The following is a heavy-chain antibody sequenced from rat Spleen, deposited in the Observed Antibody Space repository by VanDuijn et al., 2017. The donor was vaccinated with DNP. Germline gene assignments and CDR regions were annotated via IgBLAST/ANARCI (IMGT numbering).Heavy chain of an antibody. Sequence: EVQLVESGGGLVQPGNSLKLSCAASGFTFSNYYMAWVRQVPGKGLEWVASVTSSGGSTYYPDSVKGRFTISRDNAKSSLDLQMNSLKSEDTAIYYCARWSTFFDYWGQGVMVTVSS. CDR1: GFTFSNYY. CDR2: VTSSGGST. CDR3: ARWSTFFDY. J-gene: IGHJ2*01. V-gene: IGHV5S23*01. D-gene: IGHD3-1*01.